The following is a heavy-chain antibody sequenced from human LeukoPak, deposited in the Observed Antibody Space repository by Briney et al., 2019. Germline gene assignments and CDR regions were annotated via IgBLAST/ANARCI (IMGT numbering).Heavy chain of an antibody. Sequence: GSLRLSCAASGFTFSSYAMHWVRQAPGKGLEWIGEINHSGSTNYNPSLKSRVTISVDTSKNQFSLKLSSVTAADTAVYYCANFVSSSYLNYYYYMDVWGKGTTVTVSS. CDR3: ANFVSSSYLNYYYYMDV. CDR2: INHSGST. CDR1: GFTFSSYA. V-gene: IGHV4-34*08. D-gene: IGHD6-13*01. J-gene: IGHJ6*03.